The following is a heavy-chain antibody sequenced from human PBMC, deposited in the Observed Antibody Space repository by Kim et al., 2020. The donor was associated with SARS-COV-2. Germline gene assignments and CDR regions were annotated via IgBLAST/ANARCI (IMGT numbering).Heavy chain of an antibody. CDR3: TTEGGYYVYYYYGIDV. D-gene: IGHD3-10*02. V-gene: IGHV3-15*01. CDR1: GSTFSNDG. CDR2: INGRGTSGKN. J-gene: IGHJ6*01. Sequence: GGSLRLSCAASGSTFSNDGMSWVRQAPGKGLEWVGCINGRGTSGKNNYAATVKFSFTIASADTKNTVYLKSNSLKTTDTCYCTSTTEGGYYVYYYYGIDV.